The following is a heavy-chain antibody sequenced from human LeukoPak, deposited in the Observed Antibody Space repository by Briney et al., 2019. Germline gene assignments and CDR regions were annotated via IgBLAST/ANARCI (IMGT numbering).Heavy chain of an antibody. D-gene: IGHD1-26*01. CDR1: GGSISSHY. CDR3: ARGIVGATSFDY. V-gene: IGHV4-59*11. Sequence: PSETLSLTCTVSGGSISSHYWSWIRQPPGKGLEWIGYIYYSGSTNYNPSLESRVTISVDTSKNQFSLKLSSVTAADTAVYYCARGIVGATSFDYWGQGTLVTVSS. J-gene: IGHJ4*02. CDR2: IYYSGST.